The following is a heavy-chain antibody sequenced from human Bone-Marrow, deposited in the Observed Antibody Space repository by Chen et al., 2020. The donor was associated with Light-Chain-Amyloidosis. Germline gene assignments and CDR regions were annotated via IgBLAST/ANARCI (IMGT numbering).Heavy chain of an antibody. J-gene: IGHJ4*02. CDR3: AKDKGVDHFDY. Sequence: EVQLVESGGGLVQPGRSLRLSCAASGVTFHDYAMHWVRQAPGKGLEWVSGFSWNSGNIVYADSVKGRFTISRDNAKNSLYLQMNSLRAEDTAFYYCAKDKGVDHFDYWGQGTLVTVSS. CDR1: GVTFHDYA. D-gene: IGHD2-15*01. CDR2: FSWNSGNI. V-gene: IGHV3-9*01.